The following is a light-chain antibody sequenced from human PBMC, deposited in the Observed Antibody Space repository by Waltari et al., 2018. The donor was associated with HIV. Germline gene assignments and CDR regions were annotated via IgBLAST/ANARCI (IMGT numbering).Light chain of an antibody. CDR1: SSDAGDYKY. J-gene: IGLJ2*01. Sequence: QSALTQPRSVSGSPGQSVTISCTGTSSDAGDYKYVSWYQNHPGKAPKLIIYDVTERPSGVPDRCPGSKSGNTASLTISGLQAEDEADYFCCSHAGTSSFVIFGGGTKLTVL. V-gene: IGLV2-11*01. CDR2: DVT. CDR3: CSHAGTSSFVI.